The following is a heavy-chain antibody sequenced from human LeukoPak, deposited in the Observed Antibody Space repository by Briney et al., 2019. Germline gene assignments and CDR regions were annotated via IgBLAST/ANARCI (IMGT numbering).Heavy chain of an antibody. V-gene: IGHV4-34*01. J-gene: IGHJ4*02. D-gene: IGHD3-3*01. CDR1: GGSFSGYY. CDR2: INHSGST. CDR3: ARGPYYDFWSGSQEI. Sequence: PSETLSLTCVVYGGSFSGYYWSWIHQPPGNGLEWIGEINHSGSTNYNPSLKSRVTISVDTSKNQFSLKLSSVTAADTAVYYCARGPYYDFWSGSQEIWGQGTLVTVSS.